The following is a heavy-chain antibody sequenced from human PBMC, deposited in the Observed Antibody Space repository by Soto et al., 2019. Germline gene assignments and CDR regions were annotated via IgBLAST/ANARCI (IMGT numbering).Heavy chain of an antibody. CDR3: ARVWGYYLDY. J-gene: IGHJ4*02. CDR2: IYYSGST. Sequence: QVQLQESGPGLVKPSETLSLTCTVSGGSIRSYYWSWIRQPPGKGLEWIGYIYYSGSTNYNPSLKCRVTISVATSKNQFSLKLSSVTAADTAVYYCARVWGYYLDYWGQGTLVTVSS. D-gene: IGHD3-16*01. V-gene: IGHV4-59*01. CDR1: GGSIRSYY.